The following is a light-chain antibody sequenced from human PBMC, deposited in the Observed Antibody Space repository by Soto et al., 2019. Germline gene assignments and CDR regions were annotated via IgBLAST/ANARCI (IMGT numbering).Light chain of an antibody. V-gene: IGLV1-47*01. CDR2: RNN. J-gene: IGLJ2*01. CDR3: AAWDDSLGGRVV. Sequence: QSVLTQPPSASETPGQRVTISCSGSSSNIGSNYVCWYQQLPGTAPKLVIYRNNQRPSGVPDRFSGSKSGTSASLAISGLRSEDEADYYCAAWDDSLGGRVVFGGGTKVTVL. CDR1: SSNIGSNY.